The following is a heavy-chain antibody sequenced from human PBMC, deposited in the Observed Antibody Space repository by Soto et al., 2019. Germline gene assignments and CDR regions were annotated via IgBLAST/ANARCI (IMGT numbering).Heavy chain of an antibody. CDR2: IIPMFGIA. V-gene: IGHV1-69*04. Sequence: GASVKVSCKGSGGTFNRYTITWVRQAPGQGLEWMGRIIPMFGIASYAQNFQGRVTITADKSTSTAYMELSSLRSEDTAVYYCARDPTVTTIDAFDIWGQGTMVTVSS. CDR3: ARDPTVTTIDAFDI. J-gene: IGHJ3*02. D-gene: IGHD4-17*01. CDR1: GGTFNRYT.